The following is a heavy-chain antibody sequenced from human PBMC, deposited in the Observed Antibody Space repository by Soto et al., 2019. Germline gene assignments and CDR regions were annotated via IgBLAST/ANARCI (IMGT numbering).Heavy chain of an antibody. CDR3: ARGNRRDGYKAPLDY. D-gene: IGHD5-12*01. Sequence: ESGGGVVQPGRSLRLSCAASGFTFSSYGMHWVRQAPGKGLEWVAVIWYDGSNKYYADSVKGRFTISRDNSKNTLYLQMNSLRAEDTAVYYCARGNRRDGYKAPLDYWGQGTLVTVSS. CDR1: GFTFSSYG. CDR2: IWYDGSNK. V-gene: IGHV3-33*01. J-gene: IGHJ4*02.